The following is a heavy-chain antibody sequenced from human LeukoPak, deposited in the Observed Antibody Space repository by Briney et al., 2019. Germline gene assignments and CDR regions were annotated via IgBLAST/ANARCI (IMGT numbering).Heavy chain of an antibody. CDR2: VYYSGSA. Sequence: SETLSLTCTVSGGSISSYYWQWIRQPPGNRLEWIGYVYYSGSADYNPSLKSRVTISVDTSKNQFSLKLTSVTAADTAVYYCARGEPRIARPGAPPFDLWGRGTLVTVSS. D-gene: IGHD6-13*01. CDR3: ARGEPRIARPGAPPFDL. J-gene: IGHJ2*01. CDR1: GGSISSYY. V-gene: IGHV4-59*01.